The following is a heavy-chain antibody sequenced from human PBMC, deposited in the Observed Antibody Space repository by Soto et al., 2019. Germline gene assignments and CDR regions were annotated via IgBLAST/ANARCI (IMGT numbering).Heavy chain of an antibody. V-gene: IGHV4-59*08. J-gene: IGHJ4*02. CDR1: GGSISNYY. CDR3: ARQRRDFDY. CDR2: IFSSGST. Sequence: QVQLQESGPGLVKPSETLSLTCTVSGGSISNYYWSWIRQPPGKGLQWIGYIFSSGSTNYNPSLKSRVTISVDTPKNPFSLNLSSVTAADTAVYYCARQRRDFDYWGQGSLVTVSS.